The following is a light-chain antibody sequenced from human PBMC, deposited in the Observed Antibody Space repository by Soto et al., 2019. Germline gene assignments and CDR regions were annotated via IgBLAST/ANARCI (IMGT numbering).Light chain of an antibody. CDR2: GAS. J-gene: IGKJ1*01. Sequence: VLTQSPATLSVSPGERSTLSFRARQNLRSSLAWYQQKPGQAPRLLIYGASTRATGIPARFSGSGSGTEFTLTISSLQSEDFAVYFCQQYNIWPQTFGQGTKVDIK. CDR3: QQYNIWPQT. CDR1: QNLRSS. V-gene: IGKV3-15*01.